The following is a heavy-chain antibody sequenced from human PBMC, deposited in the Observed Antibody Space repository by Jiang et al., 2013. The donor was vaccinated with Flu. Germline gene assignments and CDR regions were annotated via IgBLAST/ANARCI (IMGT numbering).Heavy chain of an antibody. CDR3: ATLRGSTFDTYLMDS. Sequence: RLSCAASGFSFNYYRMFWVRQAPGKGLEWVASIWHDGTNKNYADSVRGRFTISRDNSKNTLYMHMNSLRPEDTALYFCATLRGSTFDTYLMDSWGQGTLVSVSS. D-gene: IGHD3-16*01. J-gene: IGHJ4*02. CDR2: IWHDGTNK. CDR1: GFSFNYYR. V-gene: IGHV3-30*02.